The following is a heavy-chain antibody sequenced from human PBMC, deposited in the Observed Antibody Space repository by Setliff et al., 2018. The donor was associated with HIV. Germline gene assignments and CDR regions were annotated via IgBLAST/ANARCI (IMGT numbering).Heavy chain of an antibody. J-gene: IGHJ4*02. CDR1: GDSITSGHYY. V-gene: IGHV4-39*07. Sequence: SETLSLTCTVSGDSITSGHYYWGWIRQPPGKGLEWIGNILSGRDTYYNPSLKSRVSVSVDTSKNQFSLRLTSVTAADTATYYCATCRRSWLFFDYWGQGALVTVSS. CDR3: ATCRRSWLFFDY. CDR2: ILSGRDT. D-gene: IGHD6-13*01.